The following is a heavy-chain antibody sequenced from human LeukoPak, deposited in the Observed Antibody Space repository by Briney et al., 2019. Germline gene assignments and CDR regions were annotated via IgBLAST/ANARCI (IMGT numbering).Heavy chain of an antibody. Sequence: PSETLSLTCTVSGGSISSSSYYWGWIRQPPGKGLEWIGEINHSGSTNYNPSLKSRVTISVDTSKNQFSLKLSSVTAADTAVYYCARGGMVALWQGTAGYFQHWGQGTLVTVSS. CDR2: INHSGST. D-gene: IGHD1-26*01. CDR1: GGSISSSSYY. V-gene: IGHV4-39*07. CDR3: ARGGMVALWQGTAGYFQH. J-gene: IGHJ1*01.